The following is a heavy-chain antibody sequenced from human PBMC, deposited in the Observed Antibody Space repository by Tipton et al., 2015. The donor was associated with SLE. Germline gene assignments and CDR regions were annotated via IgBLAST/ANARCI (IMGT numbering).Heavy chain of an antibody. V-gene: IGHV3-30*02. J-gene: IGHJ4*02. CDR2: IRYDGSNK. D-gene: IGHD6-19*01. CDR1: GFTFSSYG. CDR3: ASIAEAID. Sequence: SGFTFSSYGMHWVRQAPGKGLEWVAFIRYDGSNKYYADSVKGRFTISRDNSKNTLYLQMNSLRAEDTAVYYCASIAEAIDWGQGTLVTVSS.